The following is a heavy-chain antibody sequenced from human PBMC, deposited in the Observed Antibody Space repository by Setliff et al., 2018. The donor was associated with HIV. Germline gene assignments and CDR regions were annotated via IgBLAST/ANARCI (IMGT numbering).Heavy chain of an antibody. CDR3: ARHKRTMSYDYGGNSYYYYMDV. V-gene: IGHV4-59*08. D-gene: IGHD4-17*01. CDR1: GGSISSYY. J-gene: IGHJ6*03. Sequence: TSESLSLTCTVSGGSISSYYWSWIRQPPGKGLEWIGYIYYSGSTNYNPSLKSRVTISVDTSKNQFSLKLSSVTAADTAVYYCARHKRTMSYDYGGNSYYYYMDVWGKGTTVTVSS. CDR2: IYYSGST.